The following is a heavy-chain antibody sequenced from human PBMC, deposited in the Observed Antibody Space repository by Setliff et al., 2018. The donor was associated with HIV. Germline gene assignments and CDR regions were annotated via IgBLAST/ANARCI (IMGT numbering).Heavy chain of an antibody. CDR1: GGSTTSGGYY. Sequence: LSLTCSVSGGSTTSGGYYWSWIRQHPGKGLEYIGYIYYSGSTYYNPSLKSRVTMSIDTSKNQFSLKLSSVTAADTAVFYCARGTLYYYDTGGYSYFDYWGQGTLVTVSS. V-gene: IGHV4-31*03. CDR3: ARGTLYYYDTGGYSYFDY. CDR2: IYYSGST. J-gene: IGHJ4*02. D-gene: IGHD3-22*01.